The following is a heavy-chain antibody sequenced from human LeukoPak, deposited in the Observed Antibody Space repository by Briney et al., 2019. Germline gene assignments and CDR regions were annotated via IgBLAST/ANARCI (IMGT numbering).Heavy chain of an antibody. V-gene: IGHV3-21*01. CDR3: AIFLCGGYDGYYFVY. D-gene: IGHD5-12*01. CDR2: TNSGGTST. J-gene: IGHJ4*02. Sequence: GGSLRLSCATSGFPFSGFSMSWVRQAPGEGLEWISTTNSGGTSTYYADSVKGRFTISRDNAKNSLYLQMNSLRAEDTAVYYCAIFLCGGYDGYYFVYWGQGALVAVSS. CDR1: GFPFSGFS.